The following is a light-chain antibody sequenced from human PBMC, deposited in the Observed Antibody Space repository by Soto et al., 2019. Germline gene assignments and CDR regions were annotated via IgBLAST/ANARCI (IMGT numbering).Light chain of an antibody. CDR2: DSS. V-gene: IGKV3-11*01. Sequence: EIVLTQSPATLSLSPGERGTLSCRASQSVSTRLAWYQQKPGQAPRLLIFDSSNRATGIPARFSGSGSGTDFTLTISSLEPEDFAVCYCQQWSNWPPEFTFGPGTKVDIK. J-gene: IGKJ3*01. CDR1: QSVSTR. CDR3: QQWSNWPPEFT.